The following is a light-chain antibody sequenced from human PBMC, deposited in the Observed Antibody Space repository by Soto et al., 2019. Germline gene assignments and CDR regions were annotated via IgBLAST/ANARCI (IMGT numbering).Light chain of an antibody. CDR2: RAS. V-gene: IGKV3-20*01. J-gene: IGKJ1*01. CDR1: QSVSSSY. Sequence: ILFALAPSGLCFSLLQSATLSYQASQSVSSSYLAWCQQKPGQAPKLLIYRASIRATGIPDRFSGWGSGTDFTLTISGLEPEDFAVYYCQQFGSSPRTFGQGTKVDIK. CDR3: QQFGSSPRT.